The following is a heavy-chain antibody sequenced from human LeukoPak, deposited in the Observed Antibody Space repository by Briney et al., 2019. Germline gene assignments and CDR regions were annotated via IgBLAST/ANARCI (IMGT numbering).Heavy chain of an antibody. CDR3: ARDLGHCSGGSCYFAYGMDV. CDR1: GYTFTGYN. J-gene: IGHJ6*02. V-gene: IGHV1-2*02. Sequence: ASVKVSCKASGYTFTGYNMHWVRQAPGQGLEWMGWINPNSGGTNYAQKFQGRVTMTRDTSISTAYMELSRLRSDDTAVYYCARDLGHCSGGSCYFAYGMDVWGQGTTVTVSS. D-gene: IGHD2-15*01. CDR2: INPNSGGT.